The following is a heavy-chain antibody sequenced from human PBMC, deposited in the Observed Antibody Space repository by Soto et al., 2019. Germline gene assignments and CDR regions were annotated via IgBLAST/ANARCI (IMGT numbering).Heavy chain of an antibody. CDR3: ARGYYGSGRSDY. CDR2: IYHSGST. D-gene: IGHD3-10*01. V-gene: IGHV4-4*02. CDR1: GGSISNSNW. Sequence: PSETLSLTCTVSGGSISNSNWWNWVRQPPGKGLEWIGEIYHSGSTNYNPSLKSRVTISVDKSKNQFSLKLNSVTAADTAVYYCARGYYGSGRSDYWGQGTLVTVSS. J-gene: IGHJ4*02.